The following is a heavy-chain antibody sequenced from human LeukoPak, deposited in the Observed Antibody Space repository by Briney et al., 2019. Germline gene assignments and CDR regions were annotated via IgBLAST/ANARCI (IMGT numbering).Heavy chain of an antibody. J-gene: IGHJ3*02. CDR2: ISSSSSYI. CDR3: SRSVMIETTTRAFDI. D-gene: IGHD2-15*01. V-gene: IGHV3-21*01. CDR1: GFTFSSYS. Sequence: GGSLRLSCAASGFTFSSYSMSWVRQAPGKGLEWASSISSSSSYIYYADSMKGRFTISRDNAKHSLYLQMDSLTAEDTAVYFCSRSVMIETTTRAFDIWGQGTMVTVSS.